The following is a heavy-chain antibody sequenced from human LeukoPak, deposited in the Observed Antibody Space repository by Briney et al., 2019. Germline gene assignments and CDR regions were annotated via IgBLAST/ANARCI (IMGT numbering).Heavy chain of an antibody. CDR2: ISSSGSTI. V-gene: IGHV3-48*03. CDR3: AREGVIRGIPFDY. Sequence: GGSLRLSCAASGFTFSSYEMNWVRQALGKGLEWVSYISSSGSTIYYADSVKGRFTISRDNAKNSLYLQMNSLRAEDTAVHYCAREGVIRGIPFDYWGQGTLVTVSS. D-gene: IGHD3-10*01. J-gene: IGHJ4*02. CDR1: GFTFSSYE.